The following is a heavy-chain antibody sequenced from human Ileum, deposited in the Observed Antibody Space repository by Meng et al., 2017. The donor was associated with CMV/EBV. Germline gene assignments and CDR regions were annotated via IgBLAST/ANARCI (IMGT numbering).Heavy chain of an antibody. D-gene: IGHD2-2*01. CDR3: ARLDTCSSGAAGGICGYDY. CDR2: ISYDGSNK. V-gene: IGHV3-30-3*01. CDR1: GFTFSSYA. Sequence: GESLKISCAASGFTFSSYAMHWVRQAPGKGLEWVAVISYDGSNKYYADSVKGRFTISRDNSKNTLYLQMNSLRAEDTAVYYCARLDTCSSGAAGGICGYDYWGQGTLVTVSS. J-gene: IGHJ4*02.